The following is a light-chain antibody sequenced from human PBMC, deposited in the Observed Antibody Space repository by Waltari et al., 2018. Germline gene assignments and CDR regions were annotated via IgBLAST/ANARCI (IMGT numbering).Light chain of an antibody. CDR2: ASS. V-gene: IGKV1-39*01. CDR1: QSISTL. Sequence: DIQMTQSPSSLSASVGDRVTITCRASQSISTLVNWYQKKPGKAPRLLVYASSGLQSGVPSKFSGGGFGTNFTLTITSLEPEDFATYYCQQSYDNPLTFGGGTRVESK. CDR3: QQSYDNPLT. J-gene: IGKJ4*01.